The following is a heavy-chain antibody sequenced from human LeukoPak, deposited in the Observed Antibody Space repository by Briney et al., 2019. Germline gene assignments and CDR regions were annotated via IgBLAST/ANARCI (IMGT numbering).Heavy chain of an antibody. CDR2: ISAYNGNT. D-gene: IGHD5-12*01. CDR3: ARAVTTIAYYFDY. CDR1: GYTFTSYG. J-gene: IGHJ4*02. Sequence: ASVKVSCKASGYTFTSYGISWVRQAPGQGLEGMGWISAYNGNTNYAQKLQGRVTMTTDTSTSTAYTELRSLRSDDTAVYYCARAVTTIAYYFDYWGQGTLVTVSS. V-gene: IGHV1-18*01.